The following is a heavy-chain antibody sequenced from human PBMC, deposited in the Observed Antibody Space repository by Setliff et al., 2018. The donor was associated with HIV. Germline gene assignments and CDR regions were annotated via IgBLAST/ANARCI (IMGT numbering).Heavy chain of an antibody. CDR3: ATYADRESNRFDP. J-gene: IGHJ5*02. D-gene: IGHD3-10*01. Sequence: GSLRLSCAASGFTFSDHYMGWIRQAPGKGLEWVSYISSSGSTISYADSVKGRFTISRDNSKNTLYLQMNSLRAEDTAVYYCATYADRESNRFDPWGQGILVTVSS. CDR2: ISSSGSTI. CDR1: GFTFSDHY. V-gene: IGHV3-11*04.